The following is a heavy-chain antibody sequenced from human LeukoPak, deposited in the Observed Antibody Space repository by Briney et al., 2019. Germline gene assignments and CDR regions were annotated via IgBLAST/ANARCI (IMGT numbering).Heavy chain of an antibody. CDR3: AKGGIVGATIDP. CDR1: GFTFSSYG. Sequence: GGTLRLSCGASGFTFSSYGMTWVRQAPGKGLEWVSAISGSGGSTYYADSVKGRFTISRDNSKNTLYLQMNSLRAEDTAVYYCAKGGIVGATIDPWGQGTLVTVSS. V-gene: IGHV3-23*01. J-gene: IGHJ5*02. D-gene: IGHD1-26*01. CDR2: ISGSGGST.